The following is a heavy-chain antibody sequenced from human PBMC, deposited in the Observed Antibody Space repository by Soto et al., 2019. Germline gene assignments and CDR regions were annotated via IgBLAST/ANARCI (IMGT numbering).Heavy chain of an antibody. D-gene: IGHD3-9*01. CDR2: IDHSGST. CDR1: SGSISSSNW. Sequence: QVQLQESGPGLVKPSGTLSLTCAVSSGSISSSNWWSWVRQPPGKGLEWIGEIDHSGSTNYNPYLRRRVTISVDKSKNQFSLKLSSVTAADTAVYYCARGDYDILTGYSPYFDYWGQGTLVTVSS. CDR3: ARGDYDILTGYSPYFDY. V-gene: IGHV4-4*02. J-gene: IGHJ4*02.